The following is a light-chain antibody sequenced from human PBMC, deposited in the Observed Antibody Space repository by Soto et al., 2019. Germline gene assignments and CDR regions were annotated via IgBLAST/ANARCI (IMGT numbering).Light chain of an antibody. CDR1: QNVGSNA. V-gene: IGKV3-20*01. CDR2: AAF. J-gene: IGKJ2*01. CDR3: HQHRTLPYT. Sequence: EIVLTQSPGTLSLSPGDRATLSCRASQNVGSNALVWFQQRPGQAPRLLIYAAFSRATGIPDRFSGSGSGTDFTLTITRLEPEDSAVYFCHQHRTLPYTFGQGTKLEIK.